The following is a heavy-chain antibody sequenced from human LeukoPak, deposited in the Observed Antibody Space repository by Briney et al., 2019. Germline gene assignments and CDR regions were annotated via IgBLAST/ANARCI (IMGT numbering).Heavy chain of an antibody. Sequence: GGSLRLSCAASGFTFDDYGMSWVRQAPGKGLEWVSGINWNGGSTGYADSVKGRFTISRDNAKNSLYLQMNSLRAEDTALYYCARDISYYYDSSGYRYFDYWGQGTLVTVSS. CDR3: ARDISYYYDSSGYRYFDY. CDR2: INWNGGST. CDR1: GFTFDDYG. V-gene: IGHV3-20*04. J-gene: IGHJ4*02. D-gene: IGHD3-22*01.